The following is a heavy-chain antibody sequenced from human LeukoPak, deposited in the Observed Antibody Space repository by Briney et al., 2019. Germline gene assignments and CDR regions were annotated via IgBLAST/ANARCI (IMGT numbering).Heavy chain of an antibody. CDR2: ISGSGGST. V-gene: IGHV3-23*01. CDR3: AKGGIKDYYYMDV. J-gene: IGHJ6*03. D-gene: IGHD3-10*01. CDR1: GFTFSSYA. Sequence: GGSLRLSCAASGFTFSSYAMSWVRQAPGKGLEWVPAISGSGGSTYYADSVKGRFTISRDNSKNTLYLQMNSLRAEDTAVYYCAKGGIKDYYYMDVWGKGTTVTVSS.